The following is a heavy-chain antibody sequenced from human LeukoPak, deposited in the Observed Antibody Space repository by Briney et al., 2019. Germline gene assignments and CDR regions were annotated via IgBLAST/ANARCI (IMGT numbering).Heavy chain of an antibody. V-gene: IGHV3-11*01. CDR3: ARGLVVPAAILSDRFNASDI. CDR2: ISSSGSTI. D-gene: IGHD2-2*02. CDR1: GFIFCDYY. J-gene: IGHJ4*02. Sequence: GGSLRLSCAAYGFIFCDYYMSWIHQAPGKGLKWVSYISSSGSTIYYADCVKGRFTISRDNAKNSLYLQMNSLRAEDTAVYYCARGLVVPAAILSDRFNASDIWGQGTLVTVSS.